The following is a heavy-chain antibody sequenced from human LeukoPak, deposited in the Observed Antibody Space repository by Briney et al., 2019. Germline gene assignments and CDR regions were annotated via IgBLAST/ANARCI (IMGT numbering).Heavy chain of an antibody. CDR3: ARGQLQKTDY. V-gene: IGHV1-2*06. Sequence: ASVKVSCKTSGYTFISYYMHWVRQAPGQGLERMGHINPSNGITTYAQKFQGRVPMTRDTSSTTAYIELSGLRSDDTAIYHCARGQLQKTDYWGQGTLVTVSS. J-gene: IGHJ4*02. CDR1: GYTFISYY. CDR2: INPSNGIT. D-gene: IGHD2-21*01.